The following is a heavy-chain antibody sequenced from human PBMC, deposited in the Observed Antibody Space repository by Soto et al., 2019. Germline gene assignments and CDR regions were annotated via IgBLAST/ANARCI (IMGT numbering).Heavy chain of an antibody. CDR3: ANFGSGAHY. Sequence: GGSLRLSCAASGITFSSYWMHWVRQAPGEGLVGVSGINSDGSGTRYVDSVKGRFTISRDNAKNTLYLQMNSLRAEDTAVYYCANFGSGAHYRGQGTAVTVSS. D-gene: IGHD2-8*02. V-gene: IGHV3-74*01. CDR2: INSDGSGT. J-gene: IGHJ4*02. CDR1: GITFSSYW.